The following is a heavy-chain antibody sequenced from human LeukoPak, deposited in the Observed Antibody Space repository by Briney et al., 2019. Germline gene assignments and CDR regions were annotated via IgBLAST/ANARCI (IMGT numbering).Heavy chain of an antibody. CDR3: ARAPYYDFWSGYYIYYYYGMDV. Sequence: QAGGSLRLSCAASGFTFSSYAMHWVRQAPGKGLEWVAVISYDGSNKNYADSVKGRFTISRDNSKNTLYLQMNSLRAEDTAVYYCARAPYYDFWSGYYIYYYYGMDVWGQGTTVTVSS. J-gene: IGHJ6*02. V-gene: IGHV3-30*04. CDR2: ISYDGSNK. CDR1: GFTFSSYA. D-gene: IGHD3-3*01.